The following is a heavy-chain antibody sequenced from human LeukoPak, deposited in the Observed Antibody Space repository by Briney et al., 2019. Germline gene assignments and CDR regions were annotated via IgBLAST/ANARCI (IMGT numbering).Heavy chain of an antibody. Sequence: SETLSLTCTVSGGSISSYYWSWIRQPAGKGLEWIGRIYTSGSTNYNPSLKSRVTMSVDTSKNQFSLKLGSVTAADTAVYYCARAGYDILTGYSDYWGQGTLVTVSS. J-gene: IGHJ4*02. CDR3: ARAGYDILTGYSDY. V-gene: IGHV4-4*07. CDR2: IYTSGST. D-gene: IGHD3-9*01. CDR1: GGSISSYY.